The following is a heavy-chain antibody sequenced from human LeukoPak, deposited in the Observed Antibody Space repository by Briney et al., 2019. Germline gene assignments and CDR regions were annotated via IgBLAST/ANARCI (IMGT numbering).Heavy chain of an antibody. CDR1: GFTFSSYE. CDR3: ARVYSSGWWSHYYGMDV. D-gene: IGHD6-19*01. J-gene: IGHJ6*02. V-gene: IGHV3-48*03. CDR2: ISSRGSTI. Sequence: GGSLRLSCAACGFTFSSYEMKGVRQARGKGGEGGSYISSRGSTIYYADSVKGRFTISRENAKNSLYLQMNSLRADDTAVYYCARVYSSGWWSHYYGMDVWGQGTTVTVSS.